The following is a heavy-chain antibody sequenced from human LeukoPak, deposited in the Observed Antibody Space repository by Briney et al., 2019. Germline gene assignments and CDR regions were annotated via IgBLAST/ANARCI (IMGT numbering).Heavy chain of an antibody. D-gene: IGHD3-10*01. J-gene: IGHJ4*02. Sequence: GGSLRLSCAASGFTFSNYAMSWVRQAPGKGLEWVSAVSGNGANTYYADSVKGRFTISRDNSRNTLYLQMNSLRAEDTAVYYCAKDRERGYYGSGSYSVFDYWGQGTLVTVSS. V-gene: IGHV3-23*01. CDR3: AKDRERGYYGSGSYSVFDY. CDR1: GFTFSNYA. CDR2: VSGNGANT.